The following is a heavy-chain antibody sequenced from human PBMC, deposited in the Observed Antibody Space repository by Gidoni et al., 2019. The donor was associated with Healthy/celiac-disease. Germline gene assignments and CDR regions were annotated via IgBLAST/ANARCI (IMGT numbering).Heavy chain of an antibody. D-gene: IGHD4-17*01. CDR3: APDPRNYGSYFDY. J-gene: IGHJ4*02. Sequence: EVQLVESGGGLVQPGGSLRFPCAASGFTFSSYSMNWVRQAPGKGLEWVSYISSSSSTIYYADSVKGRFTISRDNAKNSLYLQMNSLRAEDTAVYYCAPDPRNYGSYFDYWGQGTLVTVSS. CDR2: ISSSSSTI. CDR1: GFTFSSYS. V-gene: IGHV3-48*01.